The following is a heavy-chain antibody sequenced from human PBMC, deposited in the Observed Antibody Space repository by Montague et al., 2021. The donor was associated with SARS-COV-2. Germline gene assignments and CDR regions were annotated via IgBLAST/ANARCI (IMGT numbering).Heavy chain of an antibody. D-gene: IGHD3-22*01. V-gene: IGHV2-5*02. J-gene: IGHJ4*02. CDR1: GFSLSTSGVG. Sequence: PALVKPTQTLTLTCTFSGFSLSTSGVGVGWIRQPPGKALEWLALIYWDDDKRYSPSLKSRLTITKDTSKNQVVLIMTNMDPVDTATYYCAHSRYYYYDSSGYRVYYFDYWGRGTLVTVSS. CDR2: IYWDDDK. CDR3: AHSRYYYYDSSGYRVYYFDY.